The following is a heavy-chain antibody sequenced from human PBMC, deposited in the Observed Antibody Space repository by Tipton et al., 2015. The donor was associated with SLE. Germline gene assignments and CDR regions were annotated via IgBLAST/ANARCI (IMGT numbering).Heavy chain of an antibody. CDR2: INHSGST. CDR1: GGSFSDYY. J-gene: IGHJ2*01. CDR3: ARYSLTNWHLDL. V-gene: IGHV4-34*01. D-gene: IGHD2-15*01. Sequence: TLSLTCAVYGGSFSDYYWSWIRQPPGKGLEWIGEINHSGSTNYNPSLKSRVTISVDTSRNQFSLKLTSVTAADSAVYYCARYSLTNWHLDLWGRGTLVTVSS.